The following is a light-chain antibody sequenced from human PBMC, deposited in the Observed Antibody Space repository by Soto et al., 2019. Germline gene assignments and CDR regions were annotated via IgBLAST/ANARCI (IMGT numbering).Light chain of an antibody. CDR2: EDN. J-gene: IGLJ2*01. V-gene: IGLV6-57*02. CDR1: SGNIASNY. Sequence: NFMLTQPHSVSESPGKTVTISCTGSSGNIASNYVQWYQQRPGSAPTTVIYEDNHRPSGVPNRFSGSIDSSSNSASLTISGLKTEDEADYYCQSYDTINVVFGGGTKLTVL. CDR3: QSYDTINVV.